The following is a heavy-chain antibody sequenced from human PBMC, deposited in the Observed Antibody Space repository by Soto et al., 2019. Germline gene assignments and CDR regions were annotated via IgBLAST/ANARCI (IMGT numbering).Heavy chain of an antibody. J-gene: IGHJ6*03. CDR2: ISAGGGST. V-gene: IGHV3-23*01. Sequence: EVQVLESGGGSVQPGGSLRFSCAASGFTFSSYAMSWVRQAPGKGLEWVSGISAGGGSTYYADSAKGRFTISRDNSRNTLYLEMNSLRAEDTAVYHCAKRGSGSYSYMDVWGKGTTVIVSS. D-gene: IGHD3-10*01. CDR3: AKRGSGSYSYMDV. CDR1: GFTFSSYA.